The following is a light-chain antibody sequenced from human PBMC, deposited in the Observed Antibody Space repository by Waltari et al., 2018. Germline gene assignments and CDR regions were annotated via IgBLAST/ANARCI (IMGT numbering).Light chain of an antibody. CDR3: CSYAGDFTWV. CDR2: DVS. V-gene: IGLV2-11*01. J-gene: IGLJ3*02. CDR1: SSDVGGYHH. Sequence: HSALTQPRSVSGSPGQSVTISCTGTSSDVGGYHHFSWYQQHSDKAPKLMVYDVSERPSGVPDRFSGSKSGDTASLIISGLQAEDEADYYCCSYAGDFTWVFGGGTRLTVL.